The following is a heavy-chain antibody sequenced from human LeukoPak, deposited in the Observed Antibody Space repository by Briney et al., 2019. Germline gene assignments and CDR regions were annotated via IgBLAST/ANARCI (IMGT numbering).Heavy chain of an antibody. CDR3: AREEWVVVHY. V-gene: IGHV3-30*03. CDR2: ISYDESDK. D-gene: IGHD2-2*01. CDR1: GFTFRNYG. Sequence: PGRSLRLSCAVSGFTFRNYGMHWVRQAPGKGLEWVAVISYDESDKYYGDSVKGRFTISRDNSKNTLFLQMNSLRAEDTAVYFCAREEWVVVHYWGQGTLVTVSS. J-gene: IGHJ4*02.